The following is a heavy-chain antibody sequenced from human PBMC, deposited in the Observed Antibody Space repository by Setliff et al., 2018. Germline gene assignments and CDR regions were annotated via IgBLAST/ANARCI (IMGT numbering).Heavy chain of an antibody. Sequence: SETLSLTCRVSGGSISSGNYHWGLIRQPPGKGLEWVATIYYSGSTYSNPSLKSRLIISVDAPDNQFSVKLSSVTAADTAVYYCARHKSNGSGSYPSLYMDVWGKGIMVTV. J-gene: IGHJ6*03. CDR2: IYYSGST. V-gene: IGHV4-39*01. CDR1: GGSISSGNYH. D-gene: IGHD3-10*01. CDR3: ARHKSNGSGSYPSLYMDV.